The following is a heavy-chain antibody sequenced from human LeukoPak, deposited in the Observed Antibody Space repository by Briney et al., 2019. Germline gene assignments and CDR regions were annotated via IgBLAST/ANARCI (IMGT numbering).Heavy chain of an antibody. CDR1: GGSISSGSYY. D-gene: IGHD4-17*01. CDR3: ARDSTTTVTISDY. Sequence: SETLSLTCTVSGGSISSGSYYWSWIRQPAGKGLEWIGRIYTSGSTNYNPSLKSRVTISVDTSKNQFSLKLSSVTAADTAVYYCARDSTTTVTISDYWGQGTLVTVSS. CDR2: IYTSGST. V-gene: IGHV4-61*02. J-gene: IGHJ4*02.